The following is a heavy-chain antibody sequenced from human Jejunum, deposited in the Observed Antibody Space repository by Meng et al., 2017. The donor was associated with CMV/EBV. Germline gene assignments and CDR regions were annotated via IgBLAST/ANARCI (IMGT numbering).Heavy chain of an antibody. Sequence: GFTFSSHAMHWVRQAPGKGLEWVAVTSYDGNSQYYTDSVKGRFTISRDNSDNMLYLHMNSLRADDTALYYCARDGGGYNSSPFDRWGQGTLVTVSS. CDR1: GFTFSSHA. V-gene: IGHV3-30*04. J-gene: IGHJ4*02. CDR2: TSYDGNSQ. CDR3: ARDGGGYNSSPFDR. D-gene: IGHD6-13*01.